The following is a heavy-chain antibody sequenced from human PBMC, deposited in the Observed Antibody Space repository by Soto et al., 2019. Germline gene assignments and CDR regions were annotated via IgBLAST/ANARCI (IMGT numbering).Heavy chain of an antibody. Sequence: QVQLVQSGAEVKKPGSSVKVSCKTSGGTFSSYAISWVRQAPGQGLEWMGGIIPIFDTANYAQKFQGRVTTTADESTSTAYMELSRLRSEDTAVYYWARDDCISTSCYYYYYSMDVWGQGTTVTVSS. CDR3: ARDDCISTSCYYYYYSMDV. J-gene: IGHJ6*02. D-gene: IGHD2-2*01. V-gene: IGHV1-69*12. CDR1: GGTFSSYA. CDR2: IIPIFDTA.